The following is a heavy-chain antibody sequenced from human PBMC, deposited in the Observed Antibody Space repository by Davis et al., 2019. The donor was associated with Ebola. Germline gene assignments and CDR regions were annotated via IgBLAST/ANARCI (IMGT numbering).Heavy chain of an antibody. Sequence: GESLKISCAVSGFTSSESIVHWVRQASGKGLEWVGRIRSKANSYATAYAASVKGRFTISRDDSKNTAYLQMNSLKTEDTAVYYCTSGGKVDYWGQGTLVTVSS. J-gene: IGHJ4*02. CDR3: TSGGKVDY. CDR2: IRSKANSYAT. D-gene: IGHD1-26*01. V-gene: IGHV3-73*01. CDR1: GFTSSESI.